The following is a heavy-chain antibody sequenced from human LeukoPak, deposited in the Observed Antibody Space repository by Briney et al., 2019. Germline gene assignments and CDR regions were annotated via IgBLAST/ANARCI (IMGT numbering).Heavy chain of an antibody. D-gene: IGHD6-19*01. Sequence: SETLSLTCTVSGGSISSGGYYWGWLRQPPGKGLEWIGSIYHSGSTYYNPSLKSRVTISVDTSKNQFSLKLSSVTAADTAVYYCARVGESQWLPPRYFDLWGRGTLVTVSS. V-gene: IGHV4-39*07. CDR1: GGSISSGGYY. CDR2: IYHSGST. CDR3: ARVGESQWLPPRYFDL. J-gene: IGHJ2*01.